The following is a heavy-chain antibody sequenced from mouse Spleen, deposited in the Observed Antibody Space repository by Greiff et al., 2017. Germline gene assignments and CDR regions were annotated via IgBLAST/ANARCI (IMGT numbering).Heavy chain of an antibody. V-gene: IGHV3-6*01. CDR1: GYSITSGYY. J-gene: IGHJ2*01. D-gene: IGHD2-1*01. CDR3: ARALYGNYDY. Sequence: VQLKESGPGLVKPSQSLSLTCSVTGYSITSGYYWNWIRQFPGNKLEWMGYISYDGSNNYNPSLKNRISITRDTSKNQFFLKLNSVTTEDTATYYCARALYGNYDYWGQGTTLTVSS. CDR2: ISYDGSN.